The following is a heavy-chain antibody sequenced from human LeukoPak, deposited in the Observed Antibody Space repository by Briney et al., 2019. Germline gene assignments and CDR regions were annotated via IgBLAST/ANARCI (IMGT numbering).Heavy chain of an antibody. V-gene: IGHV4-59*01. J-gene: IGHJ4*02. CDR1: GGSISSYY. Sequence: PSETLSLTCTVSGGSISSYYWSWIRQPPGKGLEWIGYIYYSGSTNYNPSLKSRVTISVDTSKNQFSLKLSSVTAADTAVYYCAREGGVGTIDYWGQGTLVTVSS. CDR2: IYYSGST. D-gene: IGHD1-14*01. CDR3: AREGGVGTIDY.